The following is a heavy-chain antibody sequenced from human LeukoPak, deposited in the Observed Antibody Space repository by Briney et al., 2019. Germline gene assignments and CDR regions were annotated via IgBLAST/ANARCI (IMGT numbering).Heavy chain of an antibody. Sequence: ASVKVSCKASGYTFTSYYMHWARQAPGQGLEWMGIINPSGGSTSYAQKFQGRVTMTRDTSTSTVYMELSSLRSEDTAVYYCARIAAAADGGFDPWGQGTLVTVSS. J-gene: IGHJ5*02. CDR2: INPSGGST. CDR1: GYTFTSYY. D-gene: IGHD6-13*01. CDR3: ARIAAAADGGFDP. V-gene: IGHV1-46*01.